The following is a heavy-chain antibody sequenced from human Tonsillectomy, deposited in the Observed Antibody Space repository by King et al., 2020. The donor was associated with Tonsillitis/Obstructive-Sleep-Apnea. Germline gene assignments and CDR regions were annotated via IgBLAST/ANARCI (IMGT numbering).Heavy chain of an antibody. V-gene: IGHV3-30*04. J-gene: IGHJ4*02. Sequence: QLVQSGGGVVQPGRSLRLSCAASGFTFSSYAMHWVRQAPGKGLEWVAVISYDGSNKYYADSVKGRFTISRDNSKNTLYVQMNTLRAEDTALYYCASSSDSSCYYSALDYWGQGTLVTVSS. CDR2: ISYDGSNK. CDR1: GFTFSSYA. D-gene: IGHD3-22*01. CDR3: ASSSDSSCYYSALDY.